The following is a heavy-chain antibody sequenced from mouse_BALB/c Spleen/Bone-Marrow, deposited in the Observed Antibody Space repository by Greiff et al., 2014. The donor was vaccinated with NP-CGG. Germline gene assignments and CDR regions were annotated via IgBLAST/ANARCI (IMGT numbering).Heavy chain of an antibody. Sequence: VQLQQSGPGLVKPGASVKVSCKASGYAFTDYNIYWVKQRHGKSLEWIGYIDLYNGGTSYNQKFKGKATLTVDKSSSTAYMHLNSLTSEDSAVYYCARLGDGYYDALDYWGQGTSVTVSS. CDR3: ARLGDGYYDALDY. CDR1: GYAFTDYN. D-gene: IGHD2-3*01. J-gene: IGHJ4*01. V-gene: IGHV1S135*01. CDR2: IDLYNGGT.